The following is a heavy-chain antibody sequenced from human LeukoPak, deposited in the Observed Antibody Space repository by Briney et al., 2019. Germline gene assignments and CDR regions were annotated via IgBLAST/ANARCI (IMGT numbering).Heavy chain of an antibody. CDR1: GGSFSGYY. CDR2: INHSGST. J-gene: IGHJ4*02. Sequence: PSETLSLTCAVYGGSFSGYYWSWIRQPPGKGLEWIGEINHSGSTNYNPSLKSRVTISVDTSKNQFSLKLSSVTAADTAVYYCARGILGNDIFYDFWSGYPDLYYFDYWGQGTLVTVSS. D-gene: IGHD3-3*01. V-gene: IGHV4-34*01. CDR3: ARGILGNDIFYDFWSGYPDLYYFDY.